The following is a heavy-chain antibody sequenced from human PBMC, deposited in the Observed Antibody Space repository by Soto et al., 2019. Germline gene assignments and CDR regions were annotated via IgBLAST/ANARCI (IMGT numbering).Heavy chain of an antibody. CDR3: AAELYSGGSGCSFDI. D-gene: IGHD2-15*01. Sequence: ASVTVSCKASGYTLSRYGITWVRQAPGQGREWMGWISAYNGNTNYAQKLQGRVTMTTDTSTSTAQMELMSLRSDDTAVYYCAAELYSGGSGCSFDIWGQRTMVTVSS. V-gene: IGHV1-18*04. CDR1: GYTLSRYG. J-gene: IGHJ3*02. CDR2: ISAYNGNT.